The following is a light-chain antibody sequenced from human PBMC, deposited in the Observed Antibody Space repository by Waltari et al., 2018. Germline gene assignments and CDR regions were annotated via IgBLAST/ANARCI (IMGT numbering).Light chain of an antibody. J-gene: IGLJ2*01. CDR3: SSYAGGNNLV. Sequence: QSALTQPPSASGSPGQSVTISCTGSGNDVGGYNYVSWYQQHPGKAPKLLIHEVNKWPSGAPDRFSGSKSGNTASLTFSGLQAEDEADYYCSSYAGGNNLVFGGGTKLTVL. V-gene: IGLV2-8*01. CDR1: GNDVGGYNY. CDR2: EVN.